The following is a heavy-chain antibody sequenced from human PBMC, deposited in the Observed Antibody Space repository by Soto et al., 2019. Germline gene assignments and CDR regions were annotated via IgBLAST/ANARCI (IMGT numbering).Heavy chain of an antibody. V-gene: IGHV4-39*01. CDR1: GGSINTYNLF. J-gene: IGHJ4*02. Sequence: QLQLQESGPGLVGPSETLSLTCTVSGGSINTYNLFWAWVRQPPGKGLEWIASIHYGGNAYYSPSLRSRVTISRDTSKNRVSLELRSVTAADTAVYYCARVNVTLDLWGQGTLVTFSS. D-gene: IGHD2-21*02. CDR2: IHYGGNA. CDR3: ARVNVTLDL.